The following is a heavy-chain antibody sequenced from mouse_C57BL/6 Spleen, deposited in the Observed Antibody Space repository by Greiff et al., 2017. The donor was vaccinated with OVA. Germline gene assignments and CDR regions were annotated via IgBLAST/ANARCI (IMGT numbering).Heavy chain of an antibody. J-gene: IGHJ2*01. V-gene: IGHV1-80*01. CDR1: GYAFSSYW. Sequence: QVQLKESGAELVKPGASVKISCKASGYAFSSYWMNWVKQRPGKGLEWIGQIYPGDGDTNYNGKFKGKATLTADKSSSTAYMQLSSLTSEDSAVYFCARLYDYYFDYWGQGTTLTVSS. CDR2: IYPGDGDT. CDR3: ARLYDYYFDY. D-gene: IGHD2-4*01.